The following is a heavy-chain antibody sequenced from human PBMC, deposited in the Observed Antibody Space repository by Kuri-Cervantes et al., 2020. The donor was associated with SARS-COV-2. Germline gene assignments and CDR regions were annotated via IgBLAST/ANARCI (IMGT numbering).Heavy chain of an antibody. CDR1: GGSFSAYY. CDR3: AGSPGGVFDC. D-gene: IGHD3-16*01. J-gene: IGHJ4*02. V-gene: IGHV4-34*01. Sequence: SQTRSLTCAVYGGSFSAYYWSWIRQPPGKGLEWIGEINHSGSTNYNPSLKSRVTISMNTSKHQLSLKLSSVTAADTAVYYCAGSPGGVFDCWGQGNLVTVSS. CDR2: INHSGST.